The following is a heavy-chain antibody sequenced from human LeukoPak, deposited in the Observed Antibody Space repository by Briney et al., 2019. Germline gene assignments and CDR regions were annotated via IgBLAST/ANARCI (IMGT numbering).Heavy chain of an antibody. CDR2: IYYSGST. CDR3: ASHYGENYYFDY. V-gene: IGHV4-59*01. D-gene: IGHD4-17*01. J-gene: IGHJ4*02. CDR1: GGSISSYY. Sequence: SETLSLTCNVSGGSISSYYWSWIRQPPGKGLEWIGYIYYSGSTNYNPSLESRLTISVDTSKNQFSLKLSSVTAADTAVYYCASHYGENYYFDYWGQETQVTVSS.